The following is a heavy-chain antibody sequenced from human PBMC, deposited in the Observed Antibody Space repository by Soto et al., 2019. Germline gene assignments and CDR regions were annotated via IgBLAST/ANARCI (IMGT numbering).Heavy chain of an antibody. V-gene: IGHV4-59*01. CDR1: GGSISSYY. J-gene: IGHJ4*02. Sequence: SETLSLTCTVSGGSISSYYWSWIRQPPGKGLEWIGYIYYSGSTNYNPSLKSRVTISVDTSKNQFSLKLSSVTAADTAVYYCARAYGGYSDYWGQGALVTVSS. CDR2: IYYSGST. CDR3: ARAYGGYSDY. D-gene: IGHD2-15*01.